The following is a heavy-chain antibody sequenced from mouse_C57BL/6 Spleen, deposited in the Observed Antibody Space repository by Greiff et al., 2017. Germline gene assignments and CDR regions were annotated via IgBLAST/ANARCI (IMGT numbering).Heavy chain of an antibody. CDR2: IRLKSDTYAT. CDR1: GFTFSNSW. CDR3: TRNFDY. V-gene: IGHV6-3*01. J-gene: IGHJ2*01. Sequence: EVKVEESGGGLVQPGGSMKLSCVASGFTFSNSWMNWVSQSPEQGLEWVAQIRLKSDTYATHYAESVKGRFTISRDDSKSSVYLQMNNLRAEDTGIYYCTRNFDYWGQGTTLTVSS.